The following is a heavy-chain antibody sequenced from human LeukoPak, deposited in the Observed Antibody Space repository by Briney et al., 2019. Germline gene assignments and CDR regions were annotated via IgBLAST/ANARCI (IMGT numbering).Heavy chain of an antibody. V-gene: IGHV1-18*01. D-gene: IGHD3-22*01. CDR1: GYTFTNYG. CDR3: ARDYYYDTSGYYMMDY. Sequence: ASVKVSCKASGYTFTNYGISWVRQAPGQGLEWMGWISAYNGNTNYAQNVQGRVTMTTDTSTSTAYMELRSLISDDTAVYYCARDYYYDTSGYYMMDYWGQGTLVTVSS. CDR2: ISAYNGNT. J-gene: IGHJ4*02.